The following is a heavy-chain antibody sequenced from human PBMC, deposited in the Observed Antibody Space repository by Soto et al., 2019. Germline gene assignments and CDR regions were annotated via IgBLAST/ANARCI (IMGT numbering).Heavy chain of an antibody. V-gene: IGHV4-34*01. J-gene: IGHJ6*02. CDR1: GGSFSGYY. CDR3: VREDDGGDREYYGLDV. D-gene: IGHD3-16*01. Sequence: PSETLPLTCAVYGGSFSGYYWSWIRQPPGKGLEWIGEINHSGSTNYNPSLKSRVTISVDTSKNQFSLKLSSVTAADTAVYYCVREDDGGDREYYGLDVWGQGTTVTVSS. CDR2: INHSGST.